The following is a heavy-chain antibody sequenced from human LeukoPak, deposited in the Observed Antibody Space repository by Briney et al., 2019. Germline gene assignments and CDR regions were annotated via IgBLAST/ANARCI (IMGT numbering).Heavy chain of an antibody. CDR2: INPNSGGT. CDR3: ARNMYTSGWTTGY. Sequence: ASVKVSCKASGYTFTGYYMYWVRQAPGQGLEWMGWINPNSGGTNYAQNFQGRVTMTRDTSINTAYMELSGLRSDDTAVYYCARNMYTSGWTTGYWGQGTLVTVSS. V-gene: IGHV1-2*02. CDR1: GYTFTGYY. J-gene: IGHJ4*02. D-gene: IGHD6-19*01.